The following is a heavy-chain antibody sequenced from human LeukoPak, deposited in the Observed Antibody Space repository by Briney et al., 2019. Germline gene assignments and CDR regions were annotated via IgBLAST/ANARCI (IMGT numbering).Heavy chain of an antibody. D-gene: IGHD4-23*01. Sequence: SVKVSCKASGYTFTSYDINWVRQAPGQGLEWMGGIIPIFGTAHYAQKFQGRVTITADESTSTAYMELSSLRSEDTAVYYCARGWLAETTVVTPYNYWGQGTLVTVSS. CDR3: ARGWLAETTVVTPYNY. V-gene: IGHV1-69*13. J-gene: IGHJ4*02. CDR2: IIPIFGTA. CDR1: GYTFTSYD.